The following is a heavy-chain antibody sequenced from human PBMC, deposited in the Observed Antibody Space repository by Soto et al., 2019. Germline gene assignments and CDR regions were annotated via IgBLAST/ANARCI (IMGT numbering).Heavy chain of an antibody. Sequence: ASVKVSCKASGYTFTSYYMHWVRQAPGQGLEWMGIINPSGGSTSYAQKFQGRVTMTRDTSTSTVYMELSSLRSEDTAVYYCARDRIAALNYYYYMDVWGKGTTVTAP. CDR3: ARDRIAALNYYYYMDV. J-gene: IGHJ6*03. V-gene: IGHV1-46*03. CDR2: INPSGGST. CDR1: GYTFTSYY. D-gene: IGHD6-13*01.